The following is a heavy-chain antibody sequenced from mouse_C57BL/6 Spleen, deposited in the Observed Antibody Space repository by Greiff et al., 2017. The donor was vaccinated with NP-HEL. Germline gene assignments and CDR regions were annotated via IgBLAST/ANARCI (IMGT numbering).Heavy chain of an antibody. Sequence: VQLQQSDAELVKPGASVKISCKVSGYTFTDHTIHWMKQRPEQGLDWIGYIYPRDGSTKYNEKFKGKATLTADTSSSTAYLQLNSLTSEDSAVYFCARGYYGSSYTVFDYWGQGTLVTVSA. CDR3: ARGYYGSSYTVFDY. D-gene: IGHD1-1*01. CDR2: IYPRDGST. J-gene: IGHJ3*01. V-gene: IGHV1-78*01. CDR1: GYTFTDHT.